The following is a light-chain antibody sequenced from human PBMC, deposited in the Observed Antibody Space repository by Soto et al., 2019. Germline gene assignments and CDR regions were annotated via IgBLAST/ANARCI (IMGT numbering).Light chain of an antibody. CDR2: AAS. J-gene: IGKJ3*01. V-gene: IGKV1-9*01. CDR3: QQLSSYPRT. Sequence: DIHLTQSPSFLSASVGDRVTITCRASQGISTYLAWYQQKPGKAPSLLIYAASTLQSGVPSRFTGSGSGTEFTLTISSLQPEDFAIYYCQQLSSYPRTFGPGTKVDVK. CDR1: QGISTY.